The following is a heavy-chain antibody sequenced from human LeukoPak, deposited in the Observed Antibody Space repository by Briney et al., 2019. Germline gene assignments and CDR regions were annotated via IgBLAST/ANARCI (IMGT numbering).Heavy chain of an antibody. V-gene: IGHV4-39*07. Sequence: SETLSLTCTVSGGSISSSSYYWGWIRQPPGKGLEWIGSIYYSGSTYYNPSLKSRVTISVDTSKNQFSLKLSSVTAADTAVYYCARGPRAVAGGYDYWGQGTLVTVSS. CDR2: IYYSGST. J-gene: IGHJ4*02. CDR1: GGSISSSSYY. D-gene: IGHD6-19*01. CDR3: ARGPRAVAGGYDY.